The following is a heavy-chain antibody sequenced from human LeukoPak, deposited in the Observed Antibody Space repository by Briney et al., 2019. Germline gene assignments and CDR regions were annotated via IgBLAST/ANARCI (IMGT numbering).Heavy chain of an antibody. D-gene: IGHD5-18*01. J-gene: IGHJ4*02. V-gene: IGHV3-23*01. Sequence: QTGGSLRLSCAASGFTFSSYGMSWVRQAPGKGLEWVSAISGSGGSTYYADSVKGRFTISRDNSKNTLYLQMNSLRAEDTAVYYCAKWSFIQLWAFGYWGQGTLVTVSS. CDR2: ISGSGGST. CDR1: GFTFSSYG. CDR3: AKWSFIQLWAFGY.